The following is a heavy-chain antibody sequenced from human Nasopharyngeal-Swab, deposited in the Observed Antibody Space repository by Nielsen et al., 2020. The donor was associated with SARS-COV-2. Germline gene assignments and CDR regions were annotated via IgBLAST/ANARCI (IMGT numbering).Heavy chain of an antibody. CDR3: AKGPLRTTVPDYFDY. CDR2: ISGSGGST. CDR1: VFTFSSYA. Sequence: GESLKISCAASVFTFSSYAMSWVRQAPGKGLEWVSGISGSGGSTYYEDSVKGRFTISRDNSKNTLYLQMNSLRAEDTAVYYCAKGPLRTTVPDYFDYWGQGTLVTVSS. V-gene: IGHV3-23*01. J-gene: IGHJ4*02. D-gene: IGHD4-17*01.